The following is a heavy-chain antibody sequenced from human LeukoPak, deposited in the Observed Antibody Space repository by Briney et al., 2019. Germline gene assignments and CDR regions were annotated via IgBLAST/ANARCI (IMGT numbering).Heavy chain of an antibody. J-gene: IGHJ4*02. V-gene: IGHV3-48*01. D-gene: IGHD3-10*01. Sequence: GGSLRLSCAASGFTFSSYSMNWVRQAPGKGLEWVSYITSSSSTIYYADSVKGRFTISRGNAKNSLYLQMNSLRAEDTAVYYCARVVYGSGSYYRFFDYWGQGTLVTVSS. CDR1: GFTFSSYS. CDR2: ITSSSSTI. CDR3: ARVVYGSGSYYRFFDY.